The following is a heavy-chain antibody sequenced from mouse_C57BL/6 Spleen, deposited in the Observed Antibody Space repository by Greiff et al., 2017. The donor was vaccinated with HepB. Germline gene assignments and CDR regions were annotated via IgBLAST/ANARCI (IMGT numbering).Heavy chain of an antibody. D-gene: IGHD3-3*01. J-gene: IGHJ4*01. CDR1: GFTFSSYT. V-gene: IGHV5-9*01. CDR2: ISGGGGNT. CDR3: ARHGLGPYYYAMDY. Sequence: DVQLVESGGGLVKPGGSLKLSCAASGFTFSSYTMSWVRQTPEKRLEWVATISGGGGNTYYPDSVKGRFTISRDNAKNTLYLQMSSLRSEDTALYYCARHGLGPYYYAMDYWGQGTSVTVSS.